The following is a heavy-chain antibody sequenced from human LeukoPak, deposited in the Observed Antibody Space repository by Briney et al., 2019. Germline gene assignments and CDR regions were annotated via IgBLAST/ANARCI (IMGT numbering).Heavy chain of an antibody. CDR1: GGSICSYY. V-gene: IGHV4-59*01. J-gene: IGHJ3*02. D-gene: IGHD4-17*01. Sequence: KPSETLSLTCTVSGGSICSYYWSWIRQTPGKGLEGIGYIYYSGSTNYHPSLKSRVTISGATSKTQFSLKLSSVTAADTAVYYCARGAGDYVADDAFDIWGQGTMVTVSS. CDR3: ARGAGDYVADDAFDI. CDR2: IYYSGST.